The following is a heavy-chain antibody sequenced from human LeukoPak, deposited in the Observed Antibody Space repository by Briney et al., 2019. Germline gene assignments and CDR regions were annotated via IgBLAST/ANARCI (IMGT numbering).Heavy chain of an antibody. V-gene: IGHV4-38-2*02. J-gene: IGHJ6*03. CDR1: GYSISSGYY. D-gene: IGHD6-19*01. CDR3: AREGAVAGSNYYYYMDV. CDR2: IYHSGST. Sequence: PSETLSLTCTVSGYSISSGYYWGWIRQPPGKGLEWIGSIYHSGSTYYNPSLKSRVTISVDTSKNQFSLKLSSVTAADTAVYYCAREGAVAGSNYYYYMDVWGKGTTVTVSS.